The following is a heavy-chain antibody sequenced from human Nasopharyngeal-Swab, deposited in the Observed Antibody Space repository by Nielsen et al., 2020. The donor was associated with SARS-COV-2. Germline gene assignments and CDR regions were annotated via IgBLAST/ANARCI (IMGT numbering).Heavy chain of an antibody. CDR3: ARPDSSWYGPFDP. Sequence: SETLSLTCTVSGGSISSSSYYWGWIRPPPGKGLEWIGSIYYSWSTYYNPSLKSRVTISVDTSKNQFSLKLSSVTAADTAVYYCARPDSSWYGPFDPWGQGTLVTVSS. CDR1: GGSISSSSYY. D-gene: IGHD6-13*01. J-gene: IGHJ5*02. V-gene: IGHV4-39*01. CDR2: IYYSWST.